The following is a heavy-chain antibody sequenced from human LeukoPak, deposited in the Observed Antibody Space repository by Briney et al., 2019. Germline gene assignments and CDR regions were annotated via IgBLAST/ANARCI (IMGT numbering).Heavy chain of an antibody. CDR3: ARNNGMDV. CDR1: GFALSSHW. CDR2: VNRDGSET. V-gene: IGHV3-7*03. J-gene: IGHJ6*02. Sequence: GGSLTLSCAASGFALSSHWMTWVRQVPGRGPEWVANVNRDGSETYYLDSVKGRFTISKDNAKNSLYLQMNSLRAEDTALYHCARNNGMDVWGQGTTVIVSS.